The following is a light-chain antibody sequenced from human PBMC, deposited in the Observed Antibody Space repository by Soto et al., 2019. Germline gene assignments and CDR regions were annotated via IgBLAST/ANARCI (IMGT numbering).Light chain of an antibody. V-gene: IGLV2-23*03. CDR1: SSVVGSYNL. CDR3: CSYAGSSTFEV. CDR2: EGS. Sequence: QSALTQPAYVSGSPGQSITISCNGTSSVVGSYNLVSWSQQNPGKAPKLMIYEGSKRPSGVANRFSGSKSGNTASLTISGLQAEDEADYYCCSYAGSSTFEVFGTGTKLTVL. J-gene: IGLJ1*01.